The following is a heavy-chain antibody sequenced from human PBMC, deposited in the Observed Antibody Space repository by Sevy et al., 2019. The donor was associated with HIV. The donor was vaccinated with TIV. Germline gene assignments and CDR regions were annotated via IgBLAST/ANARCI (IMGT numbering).Heavy chain of an antibody. J-gene: IGHJ4*02. D-gene: IGHD6-19*01. CDR3: AKDLDSSGWSIDY. Sequence: GGSLRLSCAASGFTFSSYGMHWVRQAPGKGLEWVAVISYDGSNKYYADSVKGRFTISRDNSKNRLYLQMNSLRAEDTAVYYCAKDLDSSGWSIDYWGQGTLVTVSS. V-gene: IGHV3-30*18. CDR2: ISYDGSNK. CDR1: GFTFSSYG.